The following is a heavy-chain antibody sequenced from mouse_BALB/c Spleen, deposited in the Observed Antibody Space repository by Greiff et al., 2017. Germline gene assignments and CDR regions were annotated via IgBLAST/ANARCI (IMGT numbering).Heavy chain of an antibody. V-gene: IGHV14-3*02. CDR2: IDPANGNT. CDR1: GFNIKDTY. Sequence: EVQLQQSGAELVKPGASVKLSCTASGFNIKDTYMHWVKQRPEQGLEWIGRIDPANGNTKYDPKFQGKATITADTSSNTAYLQLSSLTSEDTAVYYCAQVTTVVAGSWYFDVWGAGTTVTVSS. D-gene: IGHD1-1*01. CDR3: AQVTTVVAGSWYFDV. J-gene: IGHJ1*01.